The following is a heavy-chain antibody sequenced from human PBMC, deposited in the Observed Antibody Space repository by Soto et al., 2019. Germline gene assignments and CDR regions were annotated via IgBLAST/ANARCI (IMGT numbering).Heavy chain of an antibody. V-gene: IGHV1-69*01. J-gene: IGHJ4*02. D-gene: IGHD1-26*01. Sequence: QVQLVQSGAEVKKPGSSVKVSCKASGGTFSSYSINWVRQAPGQGLEWMADIIPIFGTANYAQKFKGRVTMTADESTSTAYMELNILRSEDTAVYYCARDGGRHSGGIDYCGQGTLVTVSS. CDR3: ARDGGRHSGGIDY. CDR2: IIPIFGTA. CDR1: GGTFSSYS.